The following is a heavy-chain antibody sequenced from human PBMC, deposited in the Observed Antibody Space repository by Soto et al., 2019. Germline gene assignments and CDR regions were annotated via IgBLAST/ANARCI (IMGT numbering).Heavy chain of an antibody. CDR3: XXXXXXAGTLPLA. D-gene: IGHD6-19*01. J-gene: IGHJ4*02. V-gene: IGHV3-15*01. CDR2: IKSKTDGGTT. Sequence: EVQLVESGGGLVKPGGSLRLSCAASGFTFSNAWMSWVRQAPGKGLEWVGRIKSKTDGGTTDYAAPVKGRFTISRDDSKXXXYXXXXXXXXXXXXXXXXXXXXXXAGTLPLAWGQGTLVTVSS. CDR1: GFTFSNAW.